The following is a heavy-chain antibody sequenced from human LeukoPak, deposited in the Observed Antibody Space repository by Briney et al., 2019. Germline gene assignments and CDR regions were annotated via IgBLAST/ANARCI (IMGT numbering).Heavy chain of an antibody. CDR1: GGSFSGYY. CDR2: INHSGST. D-gene: IGHD4/OR15-4a*01. CDR3: ASPFDYGYAFDI. Sequence: PSEALSLTCAVYGGSFSGYYWSWIRQPPGKGLEWIGEINHSGSTNYNPSLKSRVTISVDTSKNQFSLKLSSVTAADTAVYYCASPFDYGYAFDIWGQGTMVTVSS. J-gene: IGHJ3*02. V-gene: IGHV4-34*01.